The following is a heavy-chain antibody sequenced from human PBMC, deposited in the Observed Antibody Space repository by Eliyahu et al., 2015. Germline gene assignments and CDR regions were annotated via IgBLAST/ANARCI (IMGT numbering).Heavy chain of an antibody. D-gene: IGHD1-14*01. CDR2: ISTGSRII. V-gene: IGHV3-11*01. Sequence: QVQLVESGGGLVKPGGSLRLSCEGXGFTFGDAXMSWIRQVPGKGLEWLSYISTGSRIIYYADSVRGRFTISRDNTKNSLYLQMSSLRAEDTAIYYCARGPDHAAFDIWGQGTKVTVSS. CDR1: GFTFGDAX. J-gene: IGHJ3*02. CDR3: ARGPDHAAFDI.